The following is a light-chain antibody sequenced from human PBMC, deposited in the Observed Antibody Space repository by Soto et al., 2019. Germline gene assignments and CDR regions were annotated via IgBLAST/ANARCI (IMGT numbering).Light chain of an antibody. CDR3: QQTYSTPYT. CDR2: TSG. V-gene: IGKV1-39*01. CDR1: QRITTY. J-gene: IGKJ2*01. Sequence: IHMTQSPSSLSASVGDRVTISCRASQRITTYLNWYQQKLGEAPKLLISTSGTLQRGVPSRFIGSGSGTDFTLTITSLQPADFATYFCQQTYSTPYTFGQGTKLEIK.